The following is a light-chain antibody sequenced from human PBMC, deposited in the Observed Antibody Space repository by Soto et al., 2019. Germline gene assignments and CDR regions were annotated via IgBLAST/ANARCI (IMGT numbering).Light chain of an antibody. CDR1: QSVSIH. CDR3: QQYGSFIT. V-gene: IGKV3-20*01. CDR2: DAS. J-gene: IGKJ5*01. Sequence: ETVMTQSPGTLSVSLGERATLSCRASQSVSIHLAWYQQKPGQAPRLLIYDASNRATGIPDRFSGSGSGTDFTLTISRLEPEDFAVYYCQQYGSFITFGQGTRLEIK.